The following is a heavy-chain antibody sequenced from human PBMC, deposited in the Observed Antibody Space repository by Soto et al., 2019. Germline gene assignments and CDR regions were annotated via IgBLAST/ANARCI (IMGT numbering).Heavy chain of an antibody. CDR1: GGSISGYY. D-gene: IGHD1-26*01. CDR3: ARQQLLPFYYALDV. V-gene: IGHV4-59*07. Sequence: GPGLVKPSDTLSLTCNVSGGSISGYYWSWIRQSPGKGLEYIGYIYYRGSTNYNSSLKSRVTMSVDTSRNQFSLKMNSVTAADTAVYYCARQQLLPFYYALDVWGQGTTVTVSS. J-gene: IGHJ6*02. CDR2: IYYRGST.